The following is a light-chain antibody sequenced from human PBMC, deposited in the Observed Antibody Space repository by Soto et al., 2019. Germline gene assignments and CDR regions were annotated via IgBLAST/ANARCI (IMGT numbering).Light chain of an antibody. Sequence: DIQMTQSPSTLSASVGDRVTITCRASQSISSWLAWYQQKPGKAPKLLIYDASSLESGVPSRFSGSGSGTEFTLPISSLQPDDFSTYYCQQYNRYSPTPFGPGTKVDIK. CDR2: DAS. CDR1: QSISSW. CDR3: QQYNRYSPTP. J-gene: IGKJ3*01. V-gene: IGKV1-5*01.